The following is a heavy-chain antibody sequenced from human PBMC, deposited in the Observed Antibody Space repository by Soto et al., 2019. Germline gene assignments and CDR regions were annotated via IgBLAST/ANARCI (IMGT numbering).Heavy chain of an antibody. CDR1: GGSISSSSYY. J-gene: IGHJ6*02. Sequence: QLQLQESGPGLVKPSETLSLTCTVSGGSISSSSYYWGWIRQPPGKGLEWIGSIYYSGSTYYNPSLKSRVTISVDTSKNQSSLKLSSVTAADTAVYYCASGLIAARYYYYGMDVWGQGTTVTVSS. CDR2: IYYSGST. D-gene: IGHD6-13*01. CDR3: ASGLIAARYYYYGMDV. V-gene: IGHV4-39*01.